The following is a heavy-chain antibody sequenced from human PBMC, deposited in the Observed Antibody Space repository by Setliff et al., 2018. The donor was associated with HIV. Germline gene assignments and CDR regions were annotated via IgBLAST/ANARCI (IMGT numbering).Heavy chain of an antibody. CDR2: IKGDGSIT. CDR1: GFTFSAYW. V-gene: IGHV3-74*03. D-gene: IGHD2-15*01. J-gene: IGHJ6*03. CDR3: ASGRQGGRYCSGGSCRGGYYYYYMDV. Sequence: GGSLRLSCAASGFTFSAYWMHWVRQSPGRGLVGVSHIKGDGSITKYADSVKGRFTISRDNAKNTLYLQMNSLRAEDTAVYYCASGRQGGRYCSGGSCRGGYYYYYMDVWGKGTTVTVSS.